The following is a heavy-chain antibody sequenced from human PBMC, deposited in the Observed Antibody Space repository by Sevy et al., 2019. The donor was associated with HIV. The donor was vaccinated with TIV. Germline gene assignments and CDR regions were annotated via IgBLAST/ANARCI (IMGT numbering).Heavy chain of an antibody. J-gene: IGHJ1*01. D-gene: IGHD3-22*01. Sequence: GGSLRLSCAASGFTFSSYAMSWVRQAPGKGLEWVSAISGSGGSTYYADSVKGRFTISRDNSKNTLYLQMNSLRAEDTAVYHCAKGRSYYDSSGFNFQHWGPGTLVTVSS. CDR3: AKGRSYYDSSGFNFQH. V-gene: IGHV3-23*01. CDR1: GFTFSSYA. CDR2: ISGSGGST.